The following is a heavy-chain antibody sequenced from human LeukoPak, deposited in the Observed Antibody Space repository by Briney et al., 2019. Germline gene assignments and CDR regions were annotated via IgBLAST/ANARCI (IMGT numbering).Heavy chain of an antibody. J-gene: IGHJ3*02. CDR3: AILNDSSGYYDAFDI. CDR1: GYAFTGYY. D-gene: IGHD3-22*01. Sequence: ASVKVSCKASGYAFTGYYMHWVRQAPGQGLEWMGWINPNSGGTNYAQKFQGRVTMTRDTSISTAYMELSRLRSDDTAVYYCAILNDSSGYYDAFDIWGQGTMVTVSS. V-gene: IGHV1-2*02. CDR2: INPNSGGT.